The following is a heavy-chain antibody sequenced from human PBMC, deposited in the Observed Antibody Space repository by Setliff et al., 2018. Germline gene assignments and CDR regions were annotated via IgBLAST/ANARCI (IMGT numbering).Heavy chain of an antibody. CDR1: GYSISSGCI. V-gene: IGHV4-38-2*02. D-gene: IGHD2-21*02. CDR3: ARDLGHGGDSDY. CDR2: IGHTGSI. J-gene: IGHJ4*02. Sequence: ETLSLTCTVSGYSISSGCIWGWIRQPPGKGLEWVGNIGHTGSINYNPSLKSRLTISRDTSKNQVSLKLNSVTATDTAVYYCARDLGHGGDSDYWGQGILVTVSS.